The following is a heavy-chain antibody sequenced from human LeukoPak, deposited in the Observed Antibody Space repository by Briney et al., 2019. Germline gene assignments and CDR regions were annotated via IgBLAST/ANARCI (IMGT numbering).Heavy chain of an antibody. D-gene: IGHD3-22*01. CDR3: ASGANYDSSGYYYFY. V-gene: IGHV1-18*01. Sequence: ASVKVSCKASGYTFTSYGISWVRQAPGQGLEWMGWISAYNGNTNYAQKLQGRVTMTTDTSTSTAYMELSSLRSEDTAVYYCASGANYDSSGYYYFYWGQGTLVTVSS. J-gene: IGHJ4*02. CDR1: GYTFTSYG. CDR2: ISAYNGNT.